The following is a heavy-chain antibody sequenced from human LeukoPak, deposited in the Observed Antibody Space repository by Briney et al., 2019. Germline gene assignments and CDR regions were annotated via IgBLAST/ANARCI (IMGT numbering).Heavy chain of an antibody. D-gene: IGHD3-10*01. CDR1: GGSFSGHY. CDR3: ARGGELWEVDY. V-gene: IGHV4-34*01. Sequence: PSETLSLTCAVYGGSFSGHYWSWIRQPPGKGLERIGEINHSGSTNYNPSLKSRVTISVDTSKNQFSLKLSSVTAADTAVYYCARGGELWEVDYWGQGTLVTVSS. CDR2: INHSGST. J-gene: IGHJ4*02.